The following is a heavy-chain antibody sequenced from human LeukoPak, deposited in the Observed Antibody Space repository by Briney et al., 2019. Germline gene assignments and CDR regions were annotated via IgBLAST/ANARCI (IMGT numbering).Heavy chain of an antibody. D-gene: IGHD2-15*01. CDR2: IKSDGSST. Sequence: PGGSLRLSCAASGFTFSGYWMHWVRQAPGKGLVWVSRIKSDGSSTTYADSVKGRFTISRDNAKNTLYLEMNRLRAEDTAVYYCARTFAAAHIDYWGQGTLVTVSS. J-gene: IGHJ4*02. CDR3: ARTFAAAHIDY. CDR1: GFTFSGYW. V-gene: IGHV3-74*01.